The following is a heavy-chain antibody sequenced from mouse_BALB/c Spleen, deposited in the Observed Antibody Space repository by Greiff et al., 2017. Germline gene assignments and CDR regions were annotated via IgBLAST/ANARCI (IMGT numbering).Heavy chain of an antibody. V-gene: IGHV1-9*01. CDR2: ILPGSGST. CDR1: GYTFSSYW. CDR3: ARGGGYYGSRDWFAY. J-gene: IGHJ3*01. Sequence: VQLQESGAELMKPGASVKISCKATGYTFSSYWIEWVKQRPGHGLEWIGEILPGSGSTNYNEKFKGKATFTADTSPNTAYMQLSSLTSEDSAVYYCARGGGYYGSRDWFAYWGQVTLVTVSA. D-gene: IGHD1-1*01.